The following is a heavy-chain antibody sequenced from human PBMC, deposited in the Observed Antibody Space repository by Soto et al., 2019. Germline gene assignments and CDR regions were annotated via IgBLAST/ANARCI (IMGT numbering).Heavy chain of an antibody. J-gene: IGHJ4*02. CDR3: ARDRVLAAAGLKDFDY. V-gene: IGHV1-18*01. Sequence: GASVKVSCKASGYTFTSYGISWVRQAPGQGLEWMGWISAYNGNTNYAQKLQGRVTMTTDTSTSTAYMELRSLRSDDTVVYYCARDRVLAAAGLKDFDYWGQGTLVTVSS. D-gene: IGHD6-13*01. CDR1: GYTFTSYG. CDR2: ISAYNGNT.